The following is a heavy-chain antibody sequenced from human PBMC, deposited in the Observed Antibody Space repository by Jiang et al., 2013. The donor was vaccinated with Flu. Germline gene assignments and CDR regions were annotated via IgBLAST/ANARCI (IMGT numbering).Heavy chain of an antibody. V-gene: IGHV1-2*02. CDR2: INPNSGGT. J-gene: IGHJ4*02. CDR1: GYTFTGYY. D-gene: IGHD3-10*01. Sequence: SGAEVKKPGASVKVSCKASGYTFTGYYMHWVRQAPGQGLEWMGWINPNSGGTNYAQKFQGRVTMTRDTSISTAYMELSRLRSDDTAVYYCARDGNYYGSGTPFDYWGQGTLVTVSS. CDR3: ARDGNYYGSGTPFDY.